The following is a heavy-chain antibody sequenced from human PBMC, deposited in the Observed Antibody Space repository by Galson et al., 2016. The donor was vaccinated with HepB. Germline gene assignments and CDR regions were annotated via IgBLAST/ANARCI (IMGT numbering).Heavy chain of an antibody. CDR2: IYYSGTT. D-gene: IGHD6-19*01. CDR1: GGSISSYY. CDR3: ARGRGGSGSPFDH. J-gene: IGHJ4*02. Sequence: LSLTCTVSGGSISSYYWSWIRQPPGKGLEWIAYIYYSGTTNFNPSLKSRVTISVDTSKNQFSLKLSSVTAADTAVYYCARGRGGSGSPFDHWGQGTLVPVSS. V-gene: IGHV4-59*01.